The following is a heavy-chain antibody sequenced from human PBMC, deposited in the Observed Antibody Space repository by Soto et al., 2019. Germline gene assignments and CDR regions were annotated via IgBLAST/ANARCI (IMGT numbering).Heavy chain of an antibody. V-gene: IGHV1-2*04. J-gene: IGHJ5*02. CDR3: ARGDFLMTQFWFDP. CDR2: INPNSGGT. CDR1: GYTFTGYY. Sequence: ASVKVSCKASGYTFTGYYIHWVRQAPGQGLEWMGWINPNSGGTNYAQKLQGWVTMTRDTSISTAYMELSRLRSDDTAVYYCARGDFLMTQFWFDPWGQGTLVTVSS.